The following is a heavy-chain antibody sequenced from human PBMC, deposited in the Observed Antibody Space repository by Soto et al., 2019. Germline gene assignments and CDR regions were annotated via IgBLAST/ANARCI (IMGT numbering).Heavy chain of an antibody. D-gene: IGHD4-17*01. CDR1: GGSISSGGYY. V-gene: IGHV4-31*03. Sequence: SETLSLTCTVSGGSISSGGYYWSWIRQHPGKGLEWIGYIYYSGSTYYNPSLKSRVTISVDTSKNQFSLKLSSVTAADTAVYYCARVVFLSHDYGDHELYFDYWGQGTLVTVSS. J-gene: IGHJ4*02. CDR2: IYYSGST. CDR3: ARVVFLSHDYGDHELYFDY.